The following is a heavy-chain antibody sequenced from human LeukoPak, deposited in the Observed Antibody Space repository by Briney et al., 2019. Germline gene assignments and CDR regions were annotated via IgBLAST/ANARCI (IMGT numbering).Heavy chain of an antibody. V-gene: IGHV4-61*02. CDR1: GGSIRSGSYY. J-gene: IGHJ4*02. CDR2: MYTSGTT. CDR3: ARTASGYYLFDY. D-gene: IGHD3-22*01. Sequence: PSETLSLTSTVSGGSIRSGSYYWNWIRQPAGKGLEWIGRMYTSGTTNYNPSLKSRVTISVDTSKNQFSLKLSSVTAADTAVYYCARTASGYYLFDYWGQGTLVTVSS.